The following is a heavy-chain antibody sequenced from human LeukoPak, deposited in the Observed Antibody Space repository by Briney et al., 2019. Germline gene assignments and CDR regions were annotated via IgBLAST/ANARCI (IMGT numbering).Heavy chain of an antibody. CDR2: IYPGDSDT. Sequence: GESLKISCKGSGYSFTHYWIGWVRQMPGRGLEWMGIIYPGDSDTRYSPSFQGQVTISADKAINTAYLQWRTLKASDTAMYYCARQPDTSGFPNYWGQGTLVTVSS. V-gene: IGHV5-51*01. D-gene: IGHD3-22*01. CDR3: ARQPDTSGFPNY. CDR1: GYSFTHYW. J-gene: IGHJ4*02.